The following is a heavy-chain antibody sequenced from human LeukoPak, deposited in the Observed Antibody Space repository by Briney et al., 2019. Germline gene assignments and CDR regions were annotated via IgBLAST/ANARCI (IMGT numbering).Heavy chain of an antibody. CDR2: ISSLGSTI. CDR3: ARGEQEMATMSIDY. CDR1: GFTFSTYA. V-gene: IGHV3-48*01. J-gene: IGHJ4*02. Sequence: GGSLRLSCAASGFTFSTYAMNWVRQAPGQGLEWVSYISSLGSTIYYADSVKGRFTISRDNAKNSLYLQMNSLRAEDTAVYYCARGEQEMATMSIDYWGQGTLVTVSS. D-gene: IGHD5-24*01.